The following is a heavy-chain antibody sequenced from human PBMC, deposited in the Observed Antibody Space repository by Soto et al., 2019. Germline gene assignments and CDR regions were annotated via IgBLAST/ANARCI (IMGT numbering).Heavy chain of an antibody. CDR3: VKDSSPGGYFDS. J-gene: IGHJ4*02. V-gene: IGHV3-23*01. Sequence: TGRSPRLSCSASGFIFSTYVMSWVRQAPGKGLEWVSGISANGYTTWIAESVKGRFTVFRDNYKNTLCLQMNSLRSDDTAVNYCVKDSSPGGYFDSWGQGTLVTVSS. D-gene: IGHD2-15*01. CDR1: GFIFSTYV. CDR2: ISANGYTT.